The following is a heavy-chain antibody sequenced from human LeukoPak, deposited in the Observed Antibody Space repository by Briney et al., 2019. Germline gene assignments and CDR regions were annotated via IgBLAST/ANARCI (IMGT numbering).Heavy chain of an antibody. D-gene: IGHD3-10*01. J-gene: IGHJ3*02. Sequence: SETLSLTCAVYGGSFSGYYWSWIRQPPGKGLEWIGEINHSGSTNYNPSLKSRVTISVDTSKNQFSLKLSSVTAADTAVYYCARSPLDYYGSGSYYNDAFDIWGQGTMVTVSS. V-gene: IGHV4-34*01. CDR3: ARSPLDYYGSGSYYNDAFDI. CDR1: GGSFSGYY. CDR2: INHSGST.